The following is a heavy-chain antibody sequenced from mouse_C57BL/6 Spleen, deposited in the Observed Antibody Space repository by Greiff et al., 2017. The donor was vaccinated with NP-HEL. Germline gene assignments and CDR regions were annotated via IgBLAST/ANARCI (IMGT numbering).Heavy chain of an antibody. D-gene: IGHD1-1*01. CDR3: ARDYYGSSYFDY. Sequence: QVQLKESGAELVRPGASVKMSCKASGYTFTSYNMHWVKQTPRQGLEWIGAIYPGNGDTSYNQKFKGKATLTVDKSSSTAYMQLSSLTSEDSAVYFCARDYYGSSYFDYWGQGTTLTVSS. V-gene: IGHV1-12*01. CDR1: GYTFTSYN. J-gene: IGHJ2*01. CDR2: IYPGNGDT.